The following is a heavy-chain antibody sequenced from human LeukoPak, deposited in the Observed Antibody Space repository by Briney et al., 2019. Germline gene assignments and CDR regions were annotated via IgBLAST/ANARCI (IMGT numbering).Heavy chain of an antibody. D-gene: IGHD3-3*01. CDR3: ARDLSPPYYDFWSGFVH. V-gene: IGHV1-46*03. J-gene: IGHJ4*02. CDR2: INPSGGST. CDR1: GYTFTSYY. Sequence: ASVKVSFKASGYTFTSYYMHWVRQAPGQGLEWMGIINPSGGSTSYAQKFQGRVTMTRDTSTSTVYMELSSLRSEDTAVYYCARDLSPPYYDFWSGFVHWGQGTLVTVSS.